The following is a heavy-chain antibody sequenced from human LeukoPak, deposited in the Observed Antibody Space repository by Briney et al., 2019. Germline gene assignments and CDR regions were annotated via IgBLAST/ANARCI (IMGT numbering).Heavy chain of an antibody. D-gene: IGHD5-18*01. CDR3: AKDARLIHLWSIVYYYYYMDV. CDR2: ISGDSDRT. Sequence: PGGSLRLSCAASGFTFSSHAMQWVRQAPGKGLEWVSVISGDSDRTYYADSVKGRFTVSRDNSKNSLYLQLNSLRSEDTALYYCAKDARLIHLWSIVYYYYYMDVWGKGTAVTVSS. J-gene: IGHJ6*03. V-gene: IGHV3-43*02. CDR1: GFTFSSHA.